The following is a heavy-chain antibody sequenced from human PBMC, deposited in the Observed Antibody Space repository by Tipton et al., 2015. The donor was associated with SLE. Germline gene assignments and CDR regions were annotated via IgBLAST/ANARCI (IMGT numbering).Heavy chain of an antibody. D-gene: IGHD5-24*01. Sequence: TLSLTCTVSGGSISSYYWSWIRQPAGKGLEWIGRIYHSGSTYYNPSLKSRVTISVDTSKNQFSLKLSSVTAADTAVYYCARVSRDGSLDAFDIWGQGTMVTVSS. CDR2: IYHSGST. CDR1: GGSISSYY. V-gene: IGHV4-4*07. J-gene: IGHJ3*02. CDR3: ARVSRDGSLDAFDI.